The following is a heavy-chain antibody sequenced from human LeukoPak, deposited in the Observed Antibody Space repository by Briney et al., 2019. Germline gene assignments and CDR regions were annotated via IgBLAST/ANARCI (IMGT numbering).Heavy chain of an antibody. V-gene: IGHV4-59*01. CDR3: ARSVEGYCSGTSCYYYYYYMDV. CDR1: GGSISSYY. Sequence: SETLSLTCTVSGGSISSYYWSWIWQPPGKGLEWIGYIYYSGSTNYNPSLKSRVTISVDTSKNQFSLKLSSVTAADTAVYYCARSVEGYCSGTSCYYYYYYMDVWGKGTTVTVSS. CDR2: IYYSGST. D-gene: IGHD2-15*01. J-gene: IGHJ6*03.